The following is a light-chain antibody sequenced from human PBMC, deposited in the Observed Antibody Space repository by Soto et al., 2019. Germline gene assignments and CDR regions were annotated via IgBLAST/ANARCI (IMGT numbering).Light chain of an antibody. V-gene: IGLV1-51*02. J-gene: IGLJ2*01. CDR1: SSNIEKDY. CDR2: ENN. Sequence: QSVLTQPPSVSAAPGQKVTIFCSGSSSNIEKDYVSWYQHLPGTAPKLLIYENNKRPSGIPDRFSGSKSGTSATLDITGLQTGDEADYYCGTWDSSLSAGVFGGGTKLTVL. CDR3: GTWDSSLSAGV.